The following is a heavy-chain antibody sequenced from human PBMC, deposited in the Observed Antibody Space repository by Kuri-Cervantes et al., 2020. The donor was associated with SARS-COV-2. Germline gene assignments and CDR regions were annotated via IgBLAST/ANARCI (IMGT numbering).Heavy chain of an antibody. CDR2: INPNSGGT. J-gene: IGHJ3*02. CDR1: GYTFTGYY. V-gene: IGHV1-2*02. CDR3: ARDSSGWYAAMRAFDI. Sequence: SVKVSCKASGYTFTGYYMHWVRQAPGQGLEWMGWINPNSGGTNYAQKFQGRVTMTRDTSISTAYMELSRLRSDDTAVYYCARDSSGWYAAMRAFDIWGQGTMVTVSS. D-gene: IGHD6-19*01.